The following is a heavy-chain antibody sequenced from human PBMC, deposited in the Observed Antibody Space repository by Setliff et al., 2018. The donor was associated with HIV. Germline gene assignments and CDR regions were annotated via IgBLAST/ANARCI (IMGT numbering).Heavy chain of an antibody. CDR2: IYHSGST. Sequence: SETLSLTCSVSGDSISSSNWWNWVRQPPGKGLEWIGEIYHSGSTNYNPSLKSRVTISVDKSKNQFSLKLTSVTAADTAVYYCASAVGSSSWLRALDYWGQGTLGTSPQ. CDR3: ASAVGSSSWLRALDY. V-gene: IGHV4-4*02. J-gene: IGHJ4*02. CDR1: GDSISSSNW. D-gene: IGHD6-13*01.